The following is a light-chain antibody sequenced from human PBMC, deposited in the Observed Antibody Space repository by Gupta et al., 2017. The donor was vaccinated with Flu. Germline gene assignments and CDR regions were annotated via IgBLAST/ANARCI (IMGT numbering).Light chain of an antibody. V-gene: IGKV1-5*03. J-gene: IGKJ2*01. CDR1: HNINNW. CDR3: QQENNPSFS. Sequence: DIQMTHSPSTLSASIGDRVAITCRSSHNINNWLVWYQQKPGEAPQLLIYKASTLEIGVPSRFSGSGSGTEFTLTINRLQPEEAATYCCQQENNPSFSFGQGT. CDR2: KAS.